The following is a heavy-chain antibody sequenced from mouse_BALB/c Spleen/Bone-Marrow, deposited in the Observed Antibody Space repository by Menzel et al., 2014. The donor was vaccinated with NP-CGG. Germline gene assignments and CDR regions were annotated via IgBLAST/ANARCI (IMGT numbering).Heavy chain of an antibody. V-gene: IGHV14-3*02. CDR3: ANYYYGSSLFAY. Sequence: VQLKESGAELVKPGASVKLSCTASGFNIKDTYMHWVKQRPEQGLEWIGRIDPANGNTKYDPKFQGKATITADTSSNTAYLQLSGLTSEDTAVYYCANYYYGSSLFAYWGQGTLVTVSA. D-gene: IGHD1-1*01. CDR1: GFNIKDTY. J-gene: IGHJ3*01. CDR2: IDPANGNT.